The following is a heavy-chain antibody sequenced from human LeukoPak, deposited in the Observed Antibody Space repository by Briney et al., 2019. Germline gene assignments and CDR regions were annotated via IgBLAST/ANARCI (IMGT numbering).Heavy chain of an antibody. CDR3: ARPLSGGYSSGHFAY. CDR2: IYYSGST. CDR1: GGSISSYY. D-gene: IGHD6-19*01. J-gene: IGHJ4*02. V-gene: IGHV4-59*08. Sequence: SETLSLTCTVSGGSISSYYWSWIRQPPGKGLEWIGYIYYSGSTNYNPSFKSRVTMSPDTSMNQFSLKLSSVTAADTAVYYCARPLSGGYSSGHFAYWGQGTLVTVSS.